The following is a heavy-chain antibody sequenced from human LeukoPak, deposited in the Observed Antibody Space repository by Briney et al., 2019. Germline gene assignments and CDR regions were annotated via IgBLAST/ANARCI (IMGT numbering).Heavy chain of an antibody. Sequence: PSETLSLTCTVSGGSISSYYWSWIRQPPGKGLEWIGYIYYGGSTNYNPSLKSRVTISVDTSKNQFSLKLSSVTAADTAVYYCARITRNLSSGWYFGYWGQGTLVTVSS. CDR3: ARITRNLSSGWYFGY. D-gene: IGHD6-19*01. CDR1: GGSISSYY. CDR2: IYYGGST. V-gene: IGHV4-59*01. J-gene: IGHJ4*02.